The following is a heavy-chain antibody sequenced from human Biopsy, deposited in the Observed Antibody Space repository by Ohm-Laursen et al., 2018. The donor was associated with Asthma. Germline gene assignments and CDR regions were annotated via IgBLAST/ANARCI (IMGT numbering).Heavy chain of an antibody. CDR3: ARDYGGNSGYYYGMDV. Sequence: SLRLSCAASGFSFGSYGMHWVRQAPGKGLEWVSYISSSSSTIYYADSVKGRFTISRDNAKNSLYLQMNSLRDEDTAVYYCARDYGGNSGYYYGMDVWGQGTTVTVSS. CDR2: ISSSSSTI. J-gene: IGHJ6*02. V-gene: IGHV3-48*02. D-gene: IGHD4-23*01. CDR1: GFSFGSYG.